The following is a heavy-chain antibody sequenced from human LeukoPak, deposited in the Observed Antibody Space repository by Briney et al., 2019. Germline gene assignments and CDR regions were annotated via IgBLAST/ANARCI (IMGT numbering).Heavy chain of an antibody. CDR3: ARQPGDYYDSSGYPYFDY. CDR1: GYSFTSYW. V-gene: IGHV5-10-1*01. D-gene: IGHD3-22*01. Sequence: GESLQISCKGSGYSFTSYWISWVRQLPGKGLEWMGRIDPSDSYTNYSPSFQGHVTISADKSISTAYLQWSSLKASDTAMYYCARQPGDYYDSSGYPYFDYWGQGTLVTVSS. J-gene: IGHJ4*02. CDR2: IDPSDSYT.